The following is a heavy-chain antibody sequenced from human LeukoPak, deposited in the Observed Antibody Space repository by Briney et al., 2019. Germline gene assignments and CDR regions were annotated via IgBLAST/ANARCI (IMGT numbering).Heavy chain of an antibody. J-gene: IGHJ3*02. CDR2: ISSSGSTI. Sequence: GGSLRLSCAASGFTFSSYEMNWVRQAPGKGLEWGSYISSSGSTIYYADSVKGRFTISRDNAKNSLYLQMNSLRAKDTAVYYCARAGIVGATTAFDIWGQGTMVTVSS. D-gene: IGHD1-26*01. CDR1: GFTFSSYE. V-gene: IGHV3-48*03. CDR3: ARAGIVGATTAFDI.